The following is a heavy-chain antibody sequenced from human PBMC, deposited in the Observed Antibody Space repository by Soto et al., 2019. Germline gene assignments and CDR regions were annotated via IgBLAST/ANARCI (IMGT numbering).Heavy chain of an antibody. CDR3: ASQPNYDILTGYLGPKWFEP. V-gene: IGHV4-39*01. CDR2: IYYSGST. J-gene: IGHJ5*02. D-gene: IGHD3-9*01. Sequence: PSETLSLTCTVSGGSISSSSYYWGWIRQPPGKGLEWIGSIYYSGSTYYNPSLKSRVTISVDTSKNQFSLKLSSVTAADTAVYYCASQPNYDILTGYLGPKWFEPWGQGTLVTVS. CDR1: GGSISSSSYY.